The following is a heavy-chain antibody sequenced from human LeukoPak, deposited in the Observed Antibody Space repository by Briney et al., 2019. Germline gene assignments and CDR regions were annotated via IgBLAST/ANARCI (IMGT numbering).Heavy chain of an antibody. CDR2: ISGSGGST. Sequence: GGSLRLSCAASGFTFSSYAMSWVRQAPGKGLEWVSAISGSGGSTYYADSVKGRITISRDNSKNTLYLQMNSLRAEDTAVYYCAKNPAGLPVGGFNYWGQGTLVTVSS. J-gene: IGHJ4*02. CDR1: GFTFSSYA. V-gene: IGHV3-23*01. D-gene: IGHD3-16*01. CDR3: AKNPAGLPVGGFNY.